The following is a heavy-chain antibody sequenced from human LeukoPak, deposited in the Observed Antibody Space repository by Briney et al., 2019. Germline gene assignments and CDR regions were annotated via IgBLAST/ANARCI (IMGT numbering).Heavy chain of an antibody. J-gene: IGHJ4*02. D-gene: IGHD6-19*01. CDR1: GFTFSSYW. V-gene: IGHV3-74*01. CDR2: INTDGSST. Sequence: GGSLRLSCAASGFTFSSYWMHWVRQAPGKGLVWVSRINTDGSSTSYADSVKGRFTVSRDNADNTMFLQMNSVRDEDTAVYYCATKQWLAPPPDSWGQGTPVTVSS. CDR3: ATKQWLAPPPDS.